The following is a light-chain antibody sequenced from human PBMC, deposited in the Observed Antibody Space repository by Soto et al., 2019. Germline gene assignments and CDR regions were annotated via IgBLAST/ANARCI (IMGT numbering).Light chain of an antibody. CDR1: QSVSSTS. V-gene: IGKV3-20*01. CDR2: DAS. CDR3: QQYGGSPPKYT. J-gene: IGKJ2*01. Sequence: EIVLTQSPGTLSLSPGERAALSCRASQSVSSTSLAWYQQKPGQAPRLLIYDASSRATDIPDRFSGSGSGTDLPFTISRLEPEDFAVYYCQQYGGSPPKYTFGQGTKLEIK.